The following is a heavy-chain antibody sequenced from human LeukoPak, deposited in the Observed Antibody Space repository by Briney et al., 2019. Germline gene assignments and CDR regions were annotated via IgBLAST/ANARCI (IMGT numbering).Heavy chain of an antibody. Sequence: ASVKVSCRASGYTFTSYGISWVRQAPGQGLEWMGWISAYNGNTNYAQKLQGRVTMTTDTSTSTAYMELRSLRSDDTAVYYCVRADSLYDFWSGYQNNWFDPWGQGTLVTVSS. CDR1: GYTFTSYG. CDR2: ISAYNGNT. J-gene: IGHJ5*02. D-gene: IGHD3-3*01. CDR3: VRADSLYDFWSGYQNNWFDP. V-gene: IGHV1-18*01.